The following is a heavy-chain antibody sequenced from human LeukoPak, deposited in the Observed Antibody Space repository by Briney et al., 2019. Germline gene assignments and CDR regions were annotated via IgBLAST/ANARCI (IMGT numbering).Heavy chain of an antibody. CDR1: GYTFTSYY. V-gene: IGHV1-46*01. J-gene: IGHJ3*02. Sequence: VASVKVSCKASGYTFTSYYMHWVRQAPGQGLEWTGIINPSGGSTSYAQKFQGRVTMTRDTSTSTVYMELSSLRSEDTAVYYCARYGGNVDAFDIWGQGTMVTVSS. D-gene: IGHD4-23*01. CDR2: INPSGGST. CDR3: ARYGGNVDAFDI.